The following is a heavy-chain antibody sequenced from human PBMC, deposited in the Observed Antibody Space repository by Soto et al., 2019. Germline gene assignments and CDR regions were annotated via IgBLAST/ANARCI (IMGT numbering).Heavy chain of an antibody. CDR3: AKIGGGSKNRES. J-gene: IGHJ5*02. Sequence: WGSLRLSCAASGFTFSSYAMSWVRQAPGKGLEWVSAISGSGGSTYYADSVKGRFTISRDNSKNTLYLQMNSLRAEDTAVYYCAKIGGGSKNRESWGQGNLVSVSS. D-gene: IGHD2-15*01. V-gene: IGHV3-23*01. CDR1: GFTFSSYA. CDR2: ISGSGGST.